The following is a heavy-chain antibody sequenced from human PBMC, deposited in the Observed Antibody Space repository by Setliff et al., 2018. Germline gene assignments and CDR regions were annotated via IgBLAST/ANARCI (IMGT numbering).Heavy chain of an antibody. CDR2: IYYSGST. Sequence: PSETLSPTCTVSGGSISSSGFDWGWNRQHPGKGLEWIWSIYYSGSTYYNPSLKSRLTISVDTSKNQFSLKLNYVTAADTAVNYCARALGYCSRSSCYADAFDIWGQGTMVTVSS. CDR3: ARALGYCSRSSCYADAFDI. D-gene: IGHD2-2*01. CDR1: GGSISSSGFD. J-gene: IGHJ3*02. V-gene: IGHV4-39*07.